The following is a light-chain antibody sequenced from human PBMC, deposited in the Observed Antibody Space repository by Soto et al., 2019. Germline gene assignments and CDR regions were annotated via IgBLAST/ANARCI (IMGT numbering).Light chain of an antibody. J-gene: IGLJ3*02. Sequence: YALTQPPSASGSPGQSVAISCTGTSSDVGGYNYVSWYQQHPGKAPKLMIYEVTKRPSGVPDRFSGSKSGNTASLTVSGLQAEAEADYYCTSYAGSNTFVVYGGGTKLTVL. CDR3: TSYAGSNTFVV. CDR2: EVT. V-gene: IGLV2-8*01. CDR1: SSDVGGYNY.